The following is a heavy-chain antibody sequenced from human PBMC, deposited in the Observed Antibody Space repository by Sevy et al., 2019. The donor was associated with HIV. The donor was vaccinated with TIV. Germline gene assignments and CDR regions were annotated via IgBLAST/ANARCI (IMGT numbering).Heavy chain of an antibody. CDR1: GFTFSNAW. V-gene: IGHV3-15*01. J-gene: IGHJ4*02. CDR2: IKSKTDGGTT. Sequence: GGSLRLSCAASGFTFSNAWMSWVRQAPGKGLEWVGGIKSKTDGGTTAYAAPVKGRFTISRDDSKNTLYLQMNSLKTEDTAVYYCTTAPQRWELNIDYWGQGTLVTVSS. D-gene: IGHD1-26*01. CDR3: TTAPQRWELNIDY.